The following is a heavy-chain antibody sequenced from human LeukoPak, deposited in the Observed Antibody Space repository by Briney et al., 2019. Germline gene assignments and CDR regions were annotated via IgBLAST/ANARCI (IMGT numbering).Heavy chain of an antibody. CDR1: GFTFSSYG. D-gene: IGHD5-18*01. V-gene: IGHV3-7*03. CDR3: ARVPGYSYGYAPYYFDY. CDR2: IKQDGSEK. Sequence: PGGSLRLSCAASGFTFSSYGMHWVRQAPGKGLEWVANIKQDGSEKYYVDSVKGRFTISRDNAKNSLYLQMNSLRAEDTAVYYCARVPGYSYGYAPYYFDYWGQGTLVTVSS. J-gene: IGHJ4*02.